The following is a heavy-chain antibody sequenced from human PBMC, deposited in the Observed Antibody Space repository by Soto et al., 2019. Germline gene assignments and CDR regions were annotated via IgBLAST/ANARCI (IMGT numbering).Heavy chain of an antibody. J-gene: IGHJ4*02. V-gene: IGHV1-2*02. D-gene: IGHD1-1*01. CDR1: GYTFSDYY. CDR3: AREPATAKPEGVDF. Sequence: ASVKVSCKASGYTFSDYYIHWVRQAPGQGLEWMGWINPNSGGTKYAPKFQGGVTMTRDTSITTAYMELSRLRSGDTAVYYCAREPATAKPEGVDFWGQGXLVTVYS. CDR2: INPNSGGT.